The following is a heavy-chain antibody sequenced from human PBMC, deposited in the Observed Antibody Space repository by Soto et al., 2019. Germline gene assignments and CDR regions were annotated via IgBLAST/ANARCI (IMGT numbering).Heavy chain of an antibody. CDR3: ARALSGYSSGWYAVRGNWFDP. CDR1: GFTFSSYS. D-gene: IGHD6-19*01. CDR2: ISSSSSYI. V-gene: IGHV3-21*01. Sequence: PGGSLRLSCAASGFTFSSYSMNWVRQAPGKGLEWVSPISSSSSYIYYADSVKGRFTISRDNAKNSLYLQMNSLRAEDTAVYYCARALSGYSSGWYAVRGNWFDPWGQGTLVTVSS. J-gene: IGHJ5*02.